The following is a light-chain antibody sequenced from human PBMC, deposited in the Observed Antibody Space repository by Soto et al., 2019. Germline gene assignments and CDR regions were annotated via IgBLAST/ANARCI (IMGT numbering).Light chain of an antibody. CDR1: QSLLYSNGHNY. J-gene: IGKJ5*01. V-gene: IGKV2-28*01. Sequence: IVMTQSPLSLPVTPGEPASISCRSSQSLLYSNGHNYLYWYLRKPGQSPQLLIYLGSNRAAGVPDRFSGSGSGTDFILKISRVEAEDVGVYYCMQAVETPPFTFGQGTRLEIK. CDR3: MQAVETPPFT. CDR2: LGS.